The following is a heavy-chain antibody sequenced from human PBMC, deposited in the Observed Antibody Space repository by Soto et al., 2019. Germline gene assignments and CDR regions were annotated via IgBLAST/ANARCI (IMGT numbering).Heavy chain of an antibody. V-gene: IGHV3-74*01. J-gene: IGHJ6*02. CDR2: INSDGSST. CDR3: ARDWRNLGMDV. Sequence: EEQLVESGGGLVQPEGSLRLSCAASGFTLSSYWMYWVRQAPGKGLEWVSRINSDGSSTSYADSVKGRFTISRDSAKNTLYLQMNSLRAEDTAVYYCARDWRNLGMDVWGQGTTVTVSS. CDR1: GFTLSSYW.